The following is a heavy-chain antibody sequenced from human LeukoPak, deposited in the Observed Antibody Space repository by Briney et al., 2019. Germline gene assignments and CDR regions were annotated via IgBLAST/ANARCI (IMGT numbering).Heavy chain of an antibody. CDR2: IRYDGSNN. D-gene: IGHD6-13*01. V-gene: IGHV3-30*02. CDR1: GFTFSSYG. CDR3: AKDRVAADDY. Sequence: PGGSLRLSCAASGFTFSSYGMHWVRQAPGKGLEWVAFIRYDGSNNYYADSVKGRFTVSGDNSKNTVYLQMHSLRAEDTAIYYCAKDRVAADDYWGQGILVTVSS. J-gene: IGHJ4*02.